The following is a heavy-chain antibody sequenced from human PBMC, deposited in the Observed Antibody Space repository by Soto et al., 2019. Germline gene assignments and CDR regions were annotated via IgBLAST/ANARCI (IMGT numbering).Heavy chain of an antibody. V-gene: IGHV3-23*01. CDR1: GFTFSSYA. J-gene: IGHJ6*02. Sequence: GSLRLSCAASGFTFSSYAMSWVRQAPGKGLEWVSAISGSGGSTYYADSVKGRFTISRDNSKNTLYLQMNSLRAEDTAVYYCAKGFLKWLLYYYGMDVWGQGTTVTVFS. CDR3: AKGFLKWLLYYYGMDV. CDR2: ISGSGGST. D-gene: IGHD3-3*01.